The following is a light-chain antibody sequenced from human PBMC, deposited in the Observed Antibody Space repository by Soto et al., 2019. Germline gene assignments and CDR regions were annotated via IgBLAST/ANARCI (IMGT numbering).Light chain of an antibody. J-gene: IGKJ4*01. CDR3: QQRSRSLT. V-gene: IGKV3-11*01. CDR1: QSVGSS. Sequence: EIVLTQSPDTLSLSPGGRATLSCRASQSVGSSLAWYQQKPGQAPRLLIYDASNKPTGIPARFSGSGSGTDFTLTICSLEPEDFAVYFCQQRSRSLTFGGGTRVEIK. CDR2: DAS.